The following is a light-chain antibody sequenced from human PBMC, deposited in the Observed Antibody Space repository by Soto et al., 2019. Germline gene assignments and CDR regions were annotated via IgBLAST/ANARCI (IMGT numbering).Light chain of an antibody. J-gene: IGKJ1*01. Sequence: DIQMTQSPSTLSGSVGDRATITCQASQDISKYLNWYQQKPGKAPKLLIYKASTLKSGVPSRFSGSGSGTDFTLTISCLQSEDFATYYCQQYYSYPRTFGQGTKGDIK. V-gene: IGKV1-5*03. CDR2: KAS. CDR3: QQYYSYPRT. CDR1: QDISKY.